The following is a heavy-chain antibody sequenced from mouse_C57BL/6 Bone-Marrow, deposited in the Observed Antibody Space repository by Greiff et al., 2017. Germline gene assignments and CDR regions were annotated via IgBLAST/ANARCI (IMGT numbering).Heavy chain of an antibody. Sequence: VQLQQSGPELVKPGASVKLSCKASGYTFTSSDINWVKQRPGQGLEWIGWIYPRDGSTKYNEKFKGKATLTVDTSSSTAYMELHSLTSEDSAVYFCARLEFDGSSGDWYVDVWGTGTTVTVSA. J-gene: IGHJ1*03. CDR1: GYTFTSSD. CDR2: IYPRDGST. CDR3: ARLEFDGSSGDWYVDV. D-gene: IGHD1-1*01. V-gene: IGHV1-85*01.